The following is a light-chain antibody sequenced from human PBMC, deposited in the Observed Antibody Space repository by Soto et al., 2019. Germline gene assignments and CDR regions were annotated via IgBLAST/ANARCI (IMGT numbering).Light chain of an antibody. J-gene: IGKJ3*01. CDR3: QHLNNYPPFT. CDR2: GTF. CDR1: QDIKTY. Sequence: ITLTQSPSSLSASVGDRVSITCRASQDIKTYFAWYQQKEGKAPKLLISGTFTLQSGVPSRFNGSGSGTDFTLTISRLQPEDFATYYCQHLNNYPPFTFGPGTKVDLE. V-gene: IGKV1-9*01.